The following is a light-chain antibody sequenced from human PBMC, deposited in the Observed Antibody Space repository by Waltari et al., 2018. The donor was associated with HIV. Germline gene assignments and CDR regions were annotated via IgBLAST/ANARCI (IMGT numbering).Light chain of an antibody. V-gene: IGLV1-44*01. CDR2: SNN. J-gene: IGLJ3*02. CDR1: SSNIVSNT. Sequence: QSVLTQPPSASGTPGQRVTISCSGSSSNIVSNTVNWYQQLPGPAPKLLIFSNNQRPPGVPDRFSGSKSGTSASLAISWLQSEDEADYYCAAWDDSLNGWVFGGGTKLTVL. CDR3: AAWDDSLNGWV.